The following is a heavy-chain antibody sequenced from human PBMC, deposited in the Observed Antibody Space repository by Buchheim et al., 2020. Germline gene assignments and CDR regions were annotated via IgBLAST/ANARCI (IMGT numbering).Heavy chain of an antibody. CDR3: ATDLGEG. D-gene: IGHD4-17*01. CDR1: GLPFTNAW. Sequence: VQLVESGGGLVEPGGSLRLSCAASGLPFTNAWMTWVRQAPGKGLEWLGLIKSRTDGGTADFAAPVKGRFTISRYYSQKLLFLQMNSLRTDDTAVYYCATDLGEGWGQGAL. CDR2: IKSRTDGGTA. V-gene: IGHV3-15*01. J-gene: IGHJ4*02.